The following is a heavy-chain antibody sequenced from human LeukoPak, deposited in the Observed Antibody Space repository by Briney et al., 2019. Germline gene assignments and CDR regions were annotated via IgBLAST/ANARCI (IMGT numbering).Heavy chain of an antibody. CDR3: AVHPGVVVPAPDY. V-gene: IGHV1-24*01. Sequence: GASVKVSCKGSGYTLTELTMHWGRHAPETGVEGMGGFDPEDGETTYAQKFQGRVTMTEDTSTDTAYMELSSLRSEDTAVYYCAVHPGVVVPAPDYWGQGTLVTVSS. J-gene: IGHJ4*02. CDR2: FDPEDGET. CDR1: GYTLTELT. D-gene: IGHD2-2*01.